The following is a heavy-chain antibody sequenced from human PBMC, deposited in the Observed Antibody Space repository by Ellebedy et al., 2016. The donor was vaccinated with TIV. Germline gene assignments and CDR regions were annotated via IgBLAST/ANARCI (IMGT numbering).Heavy chain of an antibody. V-gene: IGHV4-39*07. D-gene: IGHD1-1*01. Sequence: SETLSLTXTVSGGSVSTNSNYWGWIRQPPGKGLEWIGSMYYSGDNFYNPSLKSRVTISVDTSKNQFSPKLSSVTAADTAVYYCARDTTGTTRNWIDPWGQGTLVTVSS. J-gene: IGHJ5*02. CDR1: GGSVSTNSNY. CDR2: MYYSGDN. CDR3: ARDTTGTTRNWIDP.